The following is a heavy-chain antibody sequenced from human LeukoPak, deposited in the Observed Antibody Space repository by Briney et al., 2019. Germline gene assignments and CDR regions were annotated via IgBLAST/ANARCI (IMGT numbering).Heavy chain of an antibody. V-gene: IGHV3-30*03. CDR2: ISYDGSNK. J-gene: IGHJ4*02. Sequence: GGSLRLSCAASGFTFSSYGMHWVRQAPGKGLEWVAVISYDGSNKYYADSVKGRFTISRDNSKNTLFLQMNSLRTEDTAVYFCARWGNDYSQFDSWGQGTLVTVSP. CDR1: GFTFSSYG. D-gene: IGHD4-11*01. CDR3: ARWGNDYSQFDS.